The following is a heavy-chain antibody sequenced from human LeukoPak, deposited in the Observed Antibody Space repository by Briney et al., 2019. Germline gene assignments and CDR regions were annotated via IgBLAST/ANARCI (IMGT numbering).Heavy chain of an antibody. J-gene: IGHJ3*02. V-gene: IGHV1-69*01. CDR1: GGTFGSYA. D-gene: IGHD2-15*01. CDR3: ARAGDCSGGSCYSDDAFDI. CDR2: IIPIFGTA. Sequence: VASVKVSCKASGGTFGSYAISWVRQAPGQGLEWMGGIIPIFGTANYAQKFQGRVTITADESTSTAYMELSSLRSEDTAVYYCARAGDCSGGSCYSDDAFDIWGQGTMVTVSS.